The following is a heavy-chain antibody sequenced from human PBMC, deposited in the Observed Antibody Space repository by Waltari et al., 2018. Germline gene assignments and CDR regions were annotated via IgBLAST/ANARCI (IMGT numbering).Heavy chain of an antibody. CDR3: ARHESGVDDYGGQGYFDL. D-gene: IGHD4-17*01. J-gene: IGHJ2*01. CDR1: GGSISSYY. V-gene: IGHV4-59*08. Sequence: QVQLQESGPGLVKPSETLSLTCTVSGGSISSYYWIWIRQPPGEGLEWIGYIYYSGSTNYNPSLKSRVTISVDTSKNQFSLKLSSVTAADTAVYYCARHESGVDDYGGQGYFDLWGRGTLVTVSS. CDR2: IYYSGST.